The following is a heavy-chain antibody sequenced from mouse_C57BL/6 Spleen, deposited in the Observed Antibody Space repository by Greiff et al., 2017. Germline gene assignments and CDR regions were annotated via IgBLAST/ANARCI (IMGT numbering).Heavy chain of an antibody. J-gene: IGHJ4*01. CDR3: ARGVLPPYAMDY. CDR2: IYPGDGDT. V-gene: IGHV1-82*01. D-gene: IGHD1-1*01. CDR1: GYAFSSSW. Sequence: QVQLKQSGPELVKPGASVKISCKASGYAFSSSWMNWVKQRPGKGLEWIGRIYPGDGDTNYNGKFKGKATLTADKSSSTAYMQLSSLTSEDSAVYFCARGVLPPYAMDYWGQGTSVTVSS.